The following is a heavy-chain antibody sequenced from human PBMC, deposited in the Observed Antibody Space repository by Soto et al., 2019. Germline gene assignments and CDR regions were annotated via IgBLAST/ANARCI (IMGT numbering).Heavy chain of an antibody. V-gene: IGHV4-59*01. D-gene: IGHD6-13*01. CDR2: IYYSGST. Sequence: SETLSLTCTVSGGSISSYYWSWIRQPPGKGLEWIGYIYYSGSTNYNPSLKSRVTISVDTSKNQFSLKLSSVTAADTAVYYCARVGSSSWYGGDYFDYWGQGTLVTVSS. CDR1: GGSISSYY. CDR3: ARVGSSSWYGGDYFDY. J-gene: IGHJ4*02.